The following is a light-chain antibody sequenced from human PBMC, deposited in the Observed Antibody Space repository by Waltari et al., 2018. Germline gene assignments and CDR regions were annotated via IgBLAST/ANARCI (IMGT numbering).Light chain of an antibody. Sequence: QSALTQPASVSGSPGQSITISCTGTSSDVXGYNYVSWYQQHPGKAPKLMIYEVSNRPSGVSNRFSGSKSGNTASLTISGLQAEDEADYYCXSYTSSSXVFGTGTKVTVL. J-gene: IGLJ1*01. V-gene: IGLV2-14*01. CDR1: SSDVXGYNY. CDR3: XSYTSSSXV. CDR2: EVS.